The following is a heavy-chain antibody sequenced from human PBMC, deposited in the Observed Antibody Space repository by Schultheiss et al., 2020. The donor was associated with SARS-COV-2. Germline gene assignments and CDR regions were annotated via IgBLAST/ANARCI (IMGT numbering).Heavy chain of an antibody. D-gene: IGHD5-12*01. V-gene: IGHV4-34*01. CDR3: ARGGYSGPDSGWFDP. Sequence: SETLSLTCAVYGGSFSGYYWSWIRQPPGKGLEWIGEINHSGSTNYNPSLKSRVTISVDRSKNQFSLKLSSVTAADTAVYYCARGGYSGPDSGWFDPWGQGTLVTVSS. CDR1: GGSFSGYY. CDR2: INHSGST. J-gene: IGHJ5*02.